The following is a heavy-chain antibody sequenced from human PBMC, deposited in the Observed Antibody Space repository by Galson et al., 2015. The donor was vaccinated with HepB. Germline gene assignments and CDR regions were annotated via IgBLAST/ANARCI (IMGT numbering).Heavy chain of an antibody. CDR2: SRNKANSYTT. CDR3: AREGLGYDWFDP. D-gene: IGHD1-1*01. Sequence: SLRLSCAASGFTFSDHYMDWVRQAPGKGLEWVGRSRNKANSYTTEYAASVKGRFTISRDDSKNSLYLQMNSLKTEDTAVYYCAREGLGYDWFDPWGQGTLVTVSS. V-gene: IGHV3-72*01. CDR1: GFTFSDHY. J-gene: IGHJ5*02.